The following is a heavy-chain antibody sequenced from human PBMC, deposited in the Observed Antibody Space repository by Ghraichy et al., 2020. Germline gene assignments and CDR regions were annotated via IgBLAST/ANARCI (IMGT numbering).Heavy chain of an antibody. CDR3: AKDLQQHVVPHYFDY. Sequence: GGSLRLSCAASGFTFSSYAMSWVRQAPGKGLEWVSIISGSGDSTYYADSVKGRFTISRDNSKNTLYLQMNSLRAEDTAVYHCAKDLQQHVVPHYFDYRGEGTLVTVSS. J-gene: IGHJ4*02. CDR2: ISGSGDST. CDR1: GFTFSSYA. D-gene: IGHD4-11*01. V-gene: IGHV3-23*01.